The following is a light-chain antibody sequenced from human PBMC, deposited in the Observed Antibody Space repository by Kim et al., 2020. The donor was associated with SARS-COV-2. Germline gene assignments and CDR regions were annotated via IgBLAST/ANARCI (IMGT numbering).Light chain of an antibody. J-gene: IGLJ2*01. CDR1: SLRSYY. CDR3: NSRDSSGVV. V-gene: IGLV3-19*01. Sequence: SSELTQDPAVSVALGQTVRITCQGDSLRSYYASWYQQKPGQAPVLVIYGKNNRPLGIPDRFSGSSSGNTASLTITGAQAEDEADYYCNSRDSSGVVFGGGTQLTVL. CDR2: GKN.